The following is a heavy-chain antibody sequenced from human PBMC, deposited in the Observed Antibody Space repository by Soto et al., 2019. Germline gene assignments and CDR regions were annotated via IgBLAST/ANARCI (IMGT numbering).Heavy chain of an antibody. CDR2: ISGRGDST. D-gene: IGHD7-27*01. Sequence: GGSLRLSCAGSGFIFGHYAMTWVRQAPGKGLEWISAISGRGDSTYYADAVKGRFTISRDNSKNTLYLQMNSLRFDDTAVYYCARGTPKPGVDYWGQGTLVTVS. CDR1: GFIFGHYA. J-gene: IGHJ4*01. CDR3: ARGTPKPGVDY. V-gene: IGHV3-23*01.